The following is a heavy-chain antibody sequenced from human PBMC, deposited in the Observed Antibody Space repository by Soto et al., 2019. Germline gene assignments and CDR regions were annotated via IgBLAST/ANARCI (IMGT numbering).Heavy chain of an antibody. D-gene: IGHD2-2*02. J-gene: IGHJ4*02. Sequence: QVQLVESGGGVVQPGRSLRLSCAASGFTFSSYGMHWVRQAPGKGLEWVAVIWYDGSNKYYADSVKGRFTISRDNSKNTLYLQMNSLRAEDTAVYYCARDPAYCSSTSCYTGLDYWGQGTLVTVSS. V-gene: IGHV3-33*01. CDR2: IWYDGSNK. CDR3: ARDPAYCSSTSCYTGLDY. CDR1: GFTFSSYG.